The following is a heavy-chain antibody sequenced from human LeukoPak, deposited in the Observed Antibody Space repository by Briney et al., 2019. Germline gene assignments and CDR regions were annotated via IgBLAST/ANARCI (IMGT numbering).Heavy chain of an antibody. D-gene: IGHD3-3*01. J-gene: IGHJ4*02. Sequence: SETLSLTCTVSGGSISSYYWSWIRQPPGKGLEWIGYIYYSGSTNYNPSLKSRVTISVDTSKNQFSLKLSSVTAADTAVYYCARVTPDNDFWSGTFDYWGQGTLVTVSS. CDR1: GGSISSYY. CDR2: IYYSGST. V-gene: IGHV4-59*01. CDR3: ARVTPDNDFWSGTFDY.